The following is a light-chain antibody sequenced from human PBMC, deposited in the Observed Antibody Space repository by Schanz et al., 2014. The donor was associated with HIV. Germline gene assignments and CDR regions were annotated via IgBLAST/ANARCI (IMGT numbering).Light chain of an antibody. CDR1: QSISGW. V-gene: IGKV1-5*03. CDR2: EAS. CDR3: QQYDSYPYT. Sequence: DIQMTQSPSTLSASVGDRISITCRASQSISGWLAWYQQKPGEAPNLLISEASTLDSGVPSRFSGSGSGTEFTLSISSLQPADFATYYCQQYDSYPYTFGQGTKLEIK. J-gene: IGKJ2*01.